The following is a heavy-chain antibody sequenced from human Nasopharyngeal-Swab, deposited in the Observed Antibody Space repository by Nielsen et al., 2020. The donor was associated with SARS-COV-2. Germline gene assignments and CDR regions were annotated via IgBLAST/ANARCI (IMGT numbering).Heavy chain of an antibody. CDR2: IYYSGST. J-gene: IGHJ3*02. CDR1: GFTFSSYE. V-gene: IGHV4-39*01. CDR3: ARLTVSSSGISSGAFDI. D-gene: IGHD6-19*01. Sequence: ESLKISCAASGFTFSSYEMNWVRQPPGKGLEWIGSIYYSGSTYYNPSLKSRVTISVDTSKNQFSLKLSSVTAADTAVYYCARLTVSSSGISSGAFDIWGQGTMVTVSS.